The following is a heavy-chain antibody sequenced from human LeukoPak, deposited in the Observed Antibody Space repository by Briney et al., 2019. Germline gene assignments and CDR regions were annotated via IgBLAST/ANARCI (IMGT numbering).Heavy chain of an antibody. J-gene: IGHJ6*03. CDR3: ARDYGNYHSGYMDV. V-gene: IGHV3-48*01. CDR2: ISSSSSTI. Sequence: PGGSLRLSCVASGFTFSSYWMSWVRQAPGKGPEWVSYISSSSSTIYYADSVKGRFTISRDNAKNSLYLQMNSLRAEDTAVYYCARDYGNYHSGYMDVWGKGTTVTVSS. CDR1: GFTFSSYW. D-gene: IGHD4-11*01.